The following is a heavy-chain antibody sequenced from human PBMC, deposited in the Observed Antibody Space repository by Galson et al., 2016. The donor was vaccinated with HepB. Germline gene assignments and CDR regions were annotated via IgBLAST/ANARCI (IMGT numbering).Heavy chain of an antibody. CDR2: IKQDGSAK. V-gene: IGHV3-7*05. J-gene: IGHJ4*02. Sequence: SLRLSCAASGFTFSSYAMSWFRQAPGKGLEWVAIIKQDGSAKYYVDSLKGRFTISRDNAKNSLYLQMSSLRPEDTAVYYCALGQGFLADSWGQGTLVTVSS. CDR1: GFTFSSYA. CDR3: ALGQGFLADS.